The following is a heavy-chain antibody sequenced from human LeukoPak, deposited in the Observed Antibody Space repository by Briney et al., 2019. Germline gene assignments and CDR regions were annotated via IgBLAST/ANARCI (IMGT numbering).Heavy chain of an antibody. CDR1: GYSFTSYW. CDR2: IYPGDSDT. Sequence: GESLKISCKGSGYSFTSYWIGWVRQMPGKGLEWMGIIYPGDSDTRYSPSFQGQVTISADKSISTAYLQWSSLKASDTAMYYCARPALVGATTGAFDYWGQGTLVTVSS. D-gene: IGHD1-26*01. V-gene: IGHV5-51*01. CDR3: ARPALVGATTGAFDY. J-gene: IGHJ4*02.